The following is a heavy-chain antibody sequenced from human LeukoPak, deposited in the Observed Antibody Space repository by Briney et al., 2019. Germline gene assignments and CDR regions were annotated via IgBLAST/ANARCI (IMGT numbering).Heavy chain of an antibody. J-gene: IGHJ5*02. V-gene: IGHV3-23*01. D-gene: IGHD4-23*01. CDR3: ARVYGGNSWGFDP. CDR1: GFTFRSFP. Sequence: GGSLRLSCAASGFTFRSFPMSWVRQAPGKGLEWVSSVNAGGDSTYYADSVKGRFTISRHNSKNTLYLQMNSLRAEDTAVYYCARVYGGNSWGFDPWGQGTLVTVSS. CDR2: VNAGGDST.